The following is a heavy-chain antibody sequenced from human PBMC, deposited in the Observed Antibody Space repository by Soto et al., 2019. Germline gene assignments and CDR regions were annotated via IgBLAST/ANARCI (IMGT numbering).Heavy chain of an antibody. J-gene: IGHJ4*02. CDR3: ASVGFRGGSFFFDY. CDR2: INSDGSST. Sequence: GGSLRLSCAASGFTFSSYWMHWVRQAPGKGLVWVSRINSDGSSTSYADSVKGRFTISRDNAKNTLYLQMNSLRAEDTAVYYCASVGFRGGSFFFDYWGQGTLVTVSS. D-gene: IGHD2-15*01. CDR1: GFTFSSYW. V-gene: IGHV3-74*01.